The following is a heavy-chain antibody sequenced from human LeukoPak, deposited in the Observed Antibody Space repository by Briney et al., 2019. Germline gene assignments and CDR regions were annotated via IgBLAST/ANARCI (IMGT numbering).Heavy chain of an antibody. CDR1: GFTFSSYS. J-gene: IGHJ4*02. D-gene: IGHD3-10*01. Sequence: GGSLRLSCAASGFTFSSYSMNWVRQAPGKGLEWVSSISSSSSYIYYADSVKGRFTISRDNAKNSLYLQMNSLRAEDTAVYYCARLGLWFGENDYWGQGTLVTVSS. CDR2: ISSSSSYI. V-gene: IGHV3-21*01. CDR3: ARLGLWFGENDY.